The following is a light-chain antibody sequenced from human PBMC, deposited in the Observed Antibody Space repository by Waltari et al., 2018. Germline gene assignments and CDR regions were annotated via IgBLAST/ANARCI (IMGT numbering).Light chain of an antibody. V-gene: IGLV2-14*03. Sequence: QSALTQPASVSGSPGQSITISCTGINGDVGGYYYVSWYQQYPGKAPKLLIYDVRNRPSGVSSRFSASKSCNTASLTISGLQTEDEADYYFTSYRSTNTRVIFGGGTKLAVL. CDR3: TSYRSTNTRVI. J-gene: IGLJ2*01. CDR1: NGDVGGYYY. CDR2: DVR.